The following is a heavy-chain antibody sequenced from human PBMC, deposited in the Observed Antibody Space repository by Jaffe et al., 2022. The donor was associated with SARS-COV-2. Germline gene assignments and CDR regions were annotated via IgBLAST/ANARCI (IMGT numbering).Heavy chain of an antibody. Sequence: QVQLVESGGGVVQPGRSLRLSCAASGFTFSSYGMHWVRQAPGKGLEWVAVISYDGSNKYYADSVKGRFTISRDNSKNTLYLQMNSLRAEDTAVYYCAKEDGIAARPFDYWGQGTLVTVSS. J-gene: IGHJ4*02. CDR2: ISYDGSNK. D-gene: IGHD6-6*01. V-gene: IGHV3-30*18. CDR3: AKEDGIAARPFDY. CDR1: GFTFSSYG.